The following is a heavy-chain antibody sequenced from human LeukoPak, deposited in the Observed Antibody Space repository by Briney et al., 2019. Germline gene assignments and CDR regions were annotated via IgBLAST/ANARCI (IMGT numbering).Heavy chain of an antibody. D-gene: IGHD3-22*01. CDR1: GYTFTSYD. J-gene: IGHJ4*02. V-gene: IGHV1-69*04. Sequence: GASVKVSCKASGYTFTSYDINWVRQAPGQGLEWMGRIIPILGIANYAQKFQGRVTITADKSTSTAYMELSSLRSEDTAVYYCASIPMPNDYDSSGYYEDYWGQGTLVTVSS. CDR2: IIPILGIA. CDR3: ASIPMPNDYDSSGYYEDY.